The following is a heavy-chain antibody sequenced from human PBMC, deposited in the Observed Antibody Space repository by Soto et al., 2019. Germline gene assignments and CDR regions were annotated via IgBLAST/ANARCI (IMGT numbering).Heavy chain of an antibody. D-gene: IGHD2-2*01. V-gene: IGHV1-18*01. CDR2: VSAYNRNT. CDR1: GYTFTNYG. CDR3: ARERQYEPLLY. Sequence: QVQLVQSGVAVKKPGASVKVSCQASGYTFTNYGITWLRQAPGQGLEWMGWVSAYNRNTNYVQRFQDRVTMTTDTSTRTAYMELRNLKSDDTAIYFCARERQYEPLLYWGQGTLVTVSS. J-gene: IGHJ4*02.